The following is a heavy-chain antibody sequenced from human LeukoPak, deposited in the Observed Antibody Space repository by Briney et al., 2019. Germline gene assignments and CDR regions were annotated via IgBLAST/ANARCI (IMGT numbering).Heavy chain of an antibody. V-gene: IGHV3-53*01. CDR2: IYSGGST. CDR1: GFTVSSNY. D-gene: IGHD2/OR15-2a*01. CDR3: ARAYPDYFRIDY. J-gene: IGHJ4*02. Sequence: GGSLRLSCAASGFTVSSNYMSWVRQAPGKGLEWVSVIYSGGSTYYADSVKGRFTISRDNPKNTLYLQMNSLRAEDTAVYYCARAYPDYFRIDYWGQGTLVTVSS.